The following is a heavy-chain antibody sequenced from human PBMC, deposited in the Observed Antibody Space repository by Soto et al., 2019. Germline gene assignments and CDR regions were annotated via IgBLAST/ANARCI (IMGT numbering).Heavy chain of an antibody. CDR3: ARVSDTGWNVNGRDYFDY. V-gene: IGHV3-30-3*01. CDR2: ISYDGSNK. Sequence: GGSLRLCVAASGFTFSSYAMHWVRQAPGKWLEWVAVISYDGSNKYYADSVKGLFTISRDNAKNSLFLQMNSLSDEDTAVYYCARVSDTGWNVNGRDYFDYWGQGALVTVSS. J-gene: IGHJ4*02. D-gene: IGHD1-1*01. CDR1: GFTFSSYA.